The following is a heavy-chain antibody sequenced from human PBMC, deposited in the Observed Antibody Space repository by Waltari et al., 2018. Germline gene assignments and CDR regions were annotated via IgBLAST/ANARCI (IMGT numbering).Heavy chain of an antibody. D-gene: IGHD3-9*01. CDR3: VRDFDWGPDY. CDR1: GSSFSDQY. Sequence: QVQLVQSGAEVMKPGASVTVSCTTSGSSFSDQYFHWVRQAPGQGLDWMGWIKPDSGVTYYAQEFQGRVTLTGDMSISTVYMDFSSLTSDDTAIYYCVRDFDWGPDYWGQGTLVTVSS. CDR2: IKPDSGVT. V-gene: IGHV1-2*02. J-gene: IGHJ4*02.